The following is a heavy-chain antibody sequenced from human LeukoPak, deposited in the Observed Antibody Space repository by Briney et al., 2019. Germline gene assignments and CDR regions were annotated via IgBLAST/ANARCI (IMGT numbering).Heavy chain of an antibody. CDR2: ISGSGGST. CDR1: GFTFSSYA. J-gene: IGHJ4*02. CDR3: AKEGWYLYQAQPFDY. Sequence: GGSLRLSCAASGFTFSSYAMSWVRQAPGKGLEWVSAISGSGGSTYYADSVKGRFTISRDNSKNTLYLQMNSLRAEDTAVYYCAKEGWYLYQAQPFDYWDQGTLVTVSS. D-gene: IGHD2-15*01. V-gene: IGHV3-23*01.